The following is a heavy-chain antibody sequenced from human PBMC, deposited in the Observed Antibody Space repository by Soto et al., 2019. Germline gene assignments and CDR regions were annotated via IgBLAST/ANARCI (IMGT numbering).Heavy chain of an antibody. Sequence: QVQLVESGGGVVQPGTSLRLSCVGSGFTFRSFVIHWVRQAPGKGLEWVALTSYDGSNKYYDDSVKGRFTISRDNSRNTVELQMDSLRLQDTALYYCARWGTTGGLDVWGQGTLVSVSS. CDR3: ARWGTTGGLDV. CDR1: GFTFRSFV. V-gene: IGHV3-30*19. D-gene: IGHD3-16*01. CDR2: TSYDGSNK. J-gene: IGHJ4*02.